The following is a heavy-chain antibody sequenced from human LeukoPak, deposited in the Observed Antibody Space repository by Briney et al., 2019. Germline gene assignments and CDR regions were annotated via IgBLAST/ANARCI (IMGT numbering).Heavy chain of an antibody. Sequence: PGGSLRLSCVGSGFTFRSHAMSWVRQAPEKGLEFVSGIYENGGTTYYADSVKGRFTISRDNSRNTAYLQMNGLRAEDTAIYFCSIDRERDDSSRVFWGQGTLVTVSS. CDR1: GFTFRSHA. J-gene: IGHJ4*02. CDR2: IYENGGTT. CDR3: SIDRERDDSSRVF. D-gene: IGHD6-13*01. V-gene: IGHV3-23*01.